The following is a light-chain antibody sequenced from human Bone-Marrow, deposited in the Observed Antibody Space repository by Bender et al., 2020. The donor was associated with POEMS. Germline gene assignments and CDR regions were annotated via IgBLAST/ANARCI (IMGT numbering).Light chain of an antibody. CDR1: NIGSKS. J-gene: IGLJ3*02. CDR2: DDS. CDR3: QVWETTTDLWV. V-gene: IGLV3-21*02. Sequence: SYVLTQPPSVSVAPGQTARITCGGNNIGSKSVQWYQQKSGQAPVLVVFDDSDRPAGIPERFSGSNSANTATLTISRVEAGDEADYFCQVWETTTDLWVFGGGTKLTVL.